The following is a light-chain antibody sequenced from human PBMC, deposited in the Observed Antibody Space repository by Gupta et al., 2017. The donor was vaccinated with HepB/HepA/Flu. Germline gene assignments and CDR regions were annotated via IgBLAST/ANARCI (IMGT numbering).Light chain of an antibody. J-gene: IGKJ1*01. V-gene: IGKV3D-20*01. CDR1: QTVRSSY. CDR2: DAS. CDR3: QQDGSPPRT. Sequence: EIVLTQSPATLSLSPGERAILSCGASQTVRSSYLAWYQQKPGLAPRLLIYDASTRATGIPDRFSGSGSGADFTLTISRLEPEDFAVYYCQQDGSPPRTFGQGTKVEIK.